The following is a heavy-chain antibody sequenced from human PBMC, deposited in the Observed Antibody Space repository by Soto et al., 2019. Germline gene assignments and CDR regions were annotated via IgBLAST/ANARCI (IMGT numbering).Heavy chain of an antibody. J-gene: IGHJ4*02. Sequence: GGSLRLSCAASGFTFSSYAMSWVRQAPGKGLEWVSAISGRSGSTYYADSVKGRFTISRDNSKNTLYLQMNSLRAEDTAVYYCAKGTYSSGWSYFDYWGQGTLVTVSS. CDR3: AKGTYSSGWSYFDY. V-gene: IGHV3-23*01. D-gene: IGHD6-19*01. CDR2: ISGRSGST. CDR1: GFTFSSYA.